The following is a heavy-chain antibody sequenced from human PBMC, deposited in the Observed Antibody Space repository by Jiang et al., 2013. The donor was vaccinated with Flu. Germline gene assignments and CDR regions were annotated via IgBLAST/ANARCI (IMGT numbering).Heavy chain of an antibody. CDR3: ARDPYSSGWLYYFDY. V-gene: IGHV3-33*01. D-gene: IGHD6-19*01. Sequence: VVQPGRSLRLSCAASGFTFSSYGMHWVRQAPGKGLEWVAVIWYDGSNKYYADSVKGRFTISRDNSRNTLYLQMNSLRAEDTAVYYCARDPYSSGWLYYFDYWGQGTLVT. CDR1: GFTFSSYG. CDR2: IWYDGSNK. J-gene: IGHJ4*02.